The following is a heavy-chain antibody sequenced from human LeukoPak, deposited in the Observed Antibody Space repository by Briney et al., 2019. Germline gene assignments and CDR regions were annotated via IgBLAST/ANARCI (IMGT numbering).Heavy chain of an antibody. V-gene: IGHV1-18*01. CDR3: ARDGGNTWSAGRFDY. J-gene: IGHJ4*02. D-gene: IGHD3-16*01. Sequence: ASLKVSCKASGYTFTSYGISWVRQAPGQGLEWMGWISAYNGNTNYAQKLQGRVTMTTDTSTSTAYMELRSLRSDDTAVYYCARDGGNTWSAGRFDYWGQGTLVTVSS. CDR1: GYTFTSYG. CDR2: ISAYNGNT.